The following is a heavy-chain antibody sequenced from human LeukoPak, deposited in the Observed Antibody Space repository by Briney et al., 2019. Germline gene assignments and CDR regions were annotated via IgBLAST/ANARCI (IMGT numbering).Heavy chain of an antibody. CDR2: IIPIFETT. CDR1: GATLATYA. D-gene: IGHD5-18*01. J-gene: IGHJ5*02. Sequence: GASAKVSGKALGATLATYAFTGLGQAPGKGLGGRGGIIPIFETTNYAQKFQGRVTITADKSTSTAYMELSSLRSEDTAVYYCARGDDTIMVMHHWGQGTLVTVSS. V-gene: IGHV1-69*06. CDR3: ARGDDTIMVMHH.